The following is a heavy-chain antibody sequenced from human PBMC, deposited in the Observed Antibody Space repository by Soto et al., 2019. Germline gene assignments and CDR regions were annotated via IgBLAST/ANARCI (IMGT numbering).Heavy chain of an antibody. CDR3: ARENGHAFDI. Sequence: GGSLRLSCAASGFTFSSFWMHWVRQTPGQGLVWVSRIISDGSSTRYADSVKGRFTVSRDNAKNTLYLQMNSLRAEDTAVYYCARENGHAFDIWGQGTMVTVSS. D-gene: IGHD2-8*01. J-gene: IGHJ3*02. V-gene: IGHV3-74*01. CDR2: IISDGSST. CDR1: GFTFSSFW.